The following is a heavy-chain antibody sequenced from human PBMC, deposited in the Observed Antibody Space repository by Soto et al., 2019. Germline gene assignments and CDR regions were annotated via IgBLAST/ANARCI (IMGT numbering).Heavy chain of an antibody. CDR3: AKFSWGSYYFQT. J-gene: IGHJ1*01. CDR1: GFTFSTYG. D-gene: IGHD3-16*01. Sequence: PGGSLRLSCAASGFTFSTYGMHWVRQAPGKGLEWVAIVSYDGSATHYADSVKGRLTISRDNSKNTLYLQMNSLRAEDTAVYYCAKFSWGSYYFQTWGQGTLVTVSS. CDR2: VSYDGSAT. V-gene: IGHV3-30*18.